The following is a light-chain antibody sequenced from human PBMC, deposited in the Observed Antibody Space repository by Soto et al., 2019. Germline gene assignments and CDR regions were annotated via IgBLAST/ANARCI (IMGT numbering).Light chain of an antibody. Sequence: DIQMTESPATLSASEKDRITVXXRASQSISSWLASYQQKTGKAPKLLXNDASSMESGFPSRFSGSGSGTEFTLTIGSLQPDDFATYYCQQYNSYSPATFGQGTNVEIK. J-gene: IGKJ1*01. CDR2: DAS. CDR3: QQYNSYSPAT. CDR1: QSISSW. V-gene: IGKV1-5*01.